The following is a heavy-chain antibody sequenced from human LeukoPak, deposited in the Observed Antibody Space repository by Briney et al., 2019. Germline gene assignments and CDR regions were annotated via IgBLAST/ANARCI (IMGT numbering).Heavy chain of an antibody. CDR1: GGSLSGYY. J-gene: IGHJ6*03. V-gene: IGHV4-34*01. CDR3: ARVFYDSSGYPFGYYYYYMDV. CDR2: NNHSGST. D-gene: IGHD3-22*01. Sequence: PSETLSLTCAVYGGSLSGYYWSWIRQPPGKGLEWIGENNHSGSTNYNPSLKSRVTISVDTSKNQFSLKLSSVTAEDTAVYYCARVFYDSSGYPFGYYYYYMDVWGKGTTVAVSS.